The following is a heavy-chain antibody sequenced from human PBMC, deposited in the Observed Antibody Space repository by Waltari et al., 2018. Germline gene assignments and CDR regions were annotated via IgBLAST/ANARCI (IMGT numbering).Heavy chain of an antibody. J-gene: IGHJ3*02. CDR3: AEGGPDAFDI. Sequence: QVQLVQSGAEVKKPGASVKVSCKASGYTFTGYYMHWVRQAPGQGLEWKGRMNTNSGGTNYAQKFQGRVTMTRDTSISTAYMELSRLRSDDTAVYYCAEGGPDAFDIWGQGTMVTVSS. CDR1: GYTFTGYY. V-gene: IGHV1-2*06. CDR2: MNTNSGGT. D-gene: IGHD3-16*01.